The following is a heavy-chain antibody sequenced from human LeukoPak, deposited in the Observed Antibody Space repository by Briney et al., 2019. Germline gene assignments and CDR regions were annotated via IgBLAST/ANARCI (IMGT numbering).Heavy chain of an antibody. V-gene: IGHV4-34*01. D-gene: IGHD3-10*01. CDR2: INHSGST. CDR3: ARSWVWFGPRRGSGFDY. J-gene: IGHJ4*02. CDR1: GGSFSGYY. Sequence: PSETLPLTCAVYGGSFSGYYWSWIRQPPGKGLEWIGEINHSGSTNYNPSLKSRVTISVDTSKNQFSLKLSSVTAADTAVYYCARSWVWFGPRRGSGFDYWGQGTLVTVSS.